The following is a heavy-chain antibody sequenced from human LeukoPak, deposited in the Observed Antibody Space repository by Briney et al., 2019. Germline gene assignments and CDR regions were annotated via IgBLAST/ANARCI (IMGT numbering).Heavy chain of an antibody. Sequence: GGSLRLFCAASGFTFSDHYMDWVRQAPGKGLEWVGRTRNKANSYTTEYAASAKGRFTISRDDSKNSLYLQMNSLKNEDTAVYYCATNSSGWTQNDFDYWGQGTLVTVSS. CDR1: GFTFSDHY. D-gene: IGHD6-19*01. J-gene: IGHJ4*02. CDR3: ATNSSGWTQNDFDY. CDR2: TRNKANSYTT. V-gene: IGHV3-72*01.